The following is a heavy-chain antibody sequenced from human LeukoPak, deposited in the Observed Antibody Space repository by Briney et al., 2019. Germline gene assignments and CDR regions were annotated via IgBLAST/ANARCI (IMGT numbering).Heavy chain of an antibody. CDR3: ARWELLHYFDY. CDR1: GFTVSSNY. D-gene: IGHD1-26*01. CDR2: IYSGGST. Sequence: GGSLRLSCAASGFTVSSNYMSWVRQAPGKGLEWVSVIYSGGSTYYADSVKGRFTISRDNSKNTLYLQMNSLRAEDTAVYYCARWELLHYFDYWGQGTRVTVSS. J-gene: IGHJ4*02. V-gene: IGHV3-53*01.